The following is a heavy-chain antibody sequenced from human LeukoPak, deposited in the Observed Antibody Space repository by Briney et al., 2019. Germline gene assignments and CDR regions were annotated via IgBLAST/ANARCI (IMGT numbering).Heavy chain of an antibody. D-gene: IGHD2-15*01. Sequence: ASVKVSCKASGYTFSTYYLHWVRQAPGQGLEWMGIINPSSRSTTYAQTFEGRVTMTSDTSTSTVYMELSRLRSEDTAVYYCASTNCSGGSCGILDYWGQGTLVTVSS. CDR1: GYTFSTYY. J-gene: IGHJ4*02. CDR3: ASTNCSGGSCGILDY. CDR2: INPSSRST. V-gene: IGHV1-46*01.